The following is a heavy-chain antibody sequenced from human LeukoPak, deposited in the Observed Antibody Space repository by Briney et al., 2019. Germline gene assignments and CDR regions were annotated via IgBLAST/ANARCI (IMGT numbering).Heavy chain of an antibody. CDR1: GYTFTSYG. Sequence: ASVKVSCKASGYTFTSYGISWVRQAPGQGLEWMGWISAYNGNTNYAQKLQGRVTMTTDTSTSTAYMELRSLRSDDTAVYYCARDKYYDFWSGYSSSGMDVWGQGTTVTVSS. J-gene: IGHJ6*02. CDR3: ARDKYYDFWSGYSSSGMDV. D-gene: IGHD3-3*01. V-gene: IGHV1-18*01. CDR2: ISAYNGNT.